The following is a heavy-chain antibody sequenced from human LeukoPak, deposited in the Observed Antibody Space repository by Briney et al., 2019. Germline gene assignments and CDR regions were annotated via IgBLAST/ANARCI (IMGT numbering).Heavy chain of an antibody. Sequence: ASVKVACKTSGGTFNNSAISWVRQAPGQGLEWLGGIMPLFGTAGYAQKFQGRVTITKDESTRTVYLELTSLTSDDTAVYYCARDVHGDYGSGWFDPWGQGTLVSVSS. V-gene: IGHV1-69*05. CDR1: GGTFNNSA. D-gene: IGHD4-17*01. CDR2: IMPLFGTA. CDR3: ARDVHGDYGSGWFDP. J-gene: IGHJ5*02.